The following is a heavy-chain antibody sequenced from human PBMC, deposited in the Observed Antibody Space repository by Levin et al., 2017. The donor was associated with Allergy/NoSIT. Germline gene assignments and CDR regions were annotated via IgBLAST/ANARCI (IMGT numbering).Heavy chain of an antibody. CDR2: IYYSGST. CDR3: ARLGYDSSGYYFFGQDY. V-gene: IGHV4-39*01. CDR1: GGSISSSSYY. J-gene: IGHJ4*02. Sequence: SETLSLTCTVSGGSISSSSYYWGWIRQPPGKGLEWIGSIYYSGSTYYNPSLKSRVTISVDTSKNQFSLKLSSVTAADTAVYYCARLGYDSSGYYFFGQDYWGQGTLVTVSS. D-gene: IGHD3-22*01.